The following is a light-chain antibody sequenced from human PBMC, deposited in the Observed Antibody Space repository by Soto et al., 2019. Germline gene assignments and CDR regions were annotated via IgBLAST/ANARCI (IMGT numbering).Light chain of an antibody. CDR2: WAS. CDR1: QRVLYSSNNKNY. V-gene: IGKV4-1*01. J-gene: IGKJ2*01. CDR3: QQYESTPPT. Sequence: DIVMTPSPDSLAVSLGERATINCKSSQRVLYSSNNKNYLAWYQQRPGQHPKLLIYWASTRESGVPDRFSGSGSGTDFTLTITSLQAEDVAVYYCQQYESTPPTFGQGTKLEIK.